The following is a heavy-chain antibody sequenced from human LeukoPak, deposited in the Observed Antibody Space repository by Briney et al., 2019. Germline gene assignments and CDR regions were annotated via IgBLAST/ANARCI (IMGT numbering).Heavy chain of an antibody. CDR1: GFTFSSYS. V-gene: IGHV3-21*01. D-gene: IGHD1-14*01. CDR2: IGSSSSYI. Sequence: GGSLRLSCAASGFTFSSYSMNWVRQAPGKGLEWVSSIGSSSSYIYYADSVKGRFTISRDNAKNSLYLQMNSLRAEDTAVYYCASPYRTTRTLAGILSQYYYMDVWGKGTTVTVSS. J-gene: IGHJ6*03. CDR3: ASPYRTTRTLAGILSQYYYMDV.